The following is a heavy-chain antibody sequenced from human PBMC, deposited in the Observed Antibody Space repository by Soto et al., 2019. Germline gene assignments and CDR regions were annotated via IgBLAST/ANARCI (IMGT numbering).Heavy chain of an antibody. CDR1: GGSISSYY. V-gene: IGHV4-59*08. CDR2: IYYSGST. J-gene: IGHJ4*02. CDR3: ARLEGYYYGSGSYYKMGHFDY. D-gene: IGHD3-10*01. Sequence: SETLSLTCTVSGGSISSYYWSWIRQPPGKGLEWIGYIYYSGSTNYNPSLKSRVTISVDTSKNQFSLKLSSVTAADTAVYYCARLEGYYYGSGSYYKMGHFDYWGQGTLVTVSS.